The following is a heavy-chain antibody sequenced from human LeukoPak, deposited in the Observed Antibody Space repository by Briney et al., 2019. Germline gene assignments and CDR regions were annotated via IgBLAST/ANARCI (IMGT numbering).Heavy chain of an antibody. CDR2: ICGSGGST. J-gene: IGHJ4*02. V-gene: IGHV3-23*01. CDR3: AKDPLLYCSSASCYVDY. CDR1: GFSFSNYA. Sequence: GGSLRLSCAASGFSFSNYAMSWVRQAPGKGLEWVSAICGSGGSTYYADSVKGRFTISRDNSKNTLYLQMNSLRAEDTAVYYCAKDPLLYCSSASCYVDYWGQGALVTVSS. D-gene: IGHD2-2*01.